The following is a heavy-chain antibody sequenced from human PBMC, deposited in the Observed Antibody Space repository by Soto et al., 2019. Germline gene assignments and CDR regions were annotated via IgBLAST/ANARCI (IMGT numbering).Heavy chain of an antibody. CDR2: IIPIFGTA. J-gene: IGHJ6*02. CDR3: ARDYYGSGSYYNGFYYYYGMDV. D-gene: IGHD3-10*01. V-gene: IGHV1-69*06. Sequence: QVQLVQSGAEVKKPGSSVKVSCKASGGTFSSYAISWVRQAPGQGLEWMGGIIPIFGTANYAQKFQGRVTITADKSPSTAYMELSSLRSEDTAVYYCARDYYGSGSYYNGFYYYYGMDVWGQGTTVTVSS. CDR1: GGTFSSYA.